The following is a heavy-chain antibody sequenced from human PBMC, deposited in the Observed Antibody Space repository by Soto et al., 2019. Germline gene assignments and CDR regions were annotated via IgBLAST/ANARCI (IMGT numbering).Heavy chain of an antibody. J-gene: IGHJ4*02. CDR2: SNPNTGGT. D-gene: IGHD2-21*02. V-gene: IGHV1-2*02. CDR3: ARQLAYCGGDCYTEPLDY. CDR1: GYTFTKYY. Sequence: QAQLVQSGAEVKKPGASVKVSCKASGYTFTKYYIHWVRQAPGQGLEWMGWSNPNTGGTNYAQKFQGRVAMTRDTSISTAYMELSRLGSDDTAVYYCARQLAYCGGDCYTEPLDYWGQGTLVTVSS.